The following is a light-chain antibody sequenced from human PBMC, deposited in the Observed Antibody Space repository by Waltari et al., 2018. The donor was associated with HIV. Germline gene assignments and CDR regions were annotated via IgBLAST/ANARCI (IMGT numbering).Light chain of an antibody. V-gene: IGLV4-69*01. J-gene: IGLJ3*02. CDR2: VNSDGSH. CDR3: QTWGTGIAV. CDR1: SGHSSNP. Sequence: QPVLPQPPSASGPLGPSVKLTCTLSSGHSSNPIAWHQQQPEKGPRFLMKVNSDGSHNRGAGIPDRFSGSTYGAERYLTISSLQSEDEADYYCQTWGTGIAVFGGGTKLTVL.